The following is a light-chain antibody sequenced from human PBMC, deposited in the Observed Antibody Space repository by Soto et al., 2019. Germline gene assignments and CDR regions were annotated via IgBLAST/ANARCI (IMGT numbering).Light chain of an antibody. Sequence: EIVMTQSPATLSVSPGERATLSCRASQSVSTFLAWFQQKPGQPPRLLIYNASNRTTGIPARFSGSGSGTEFTLTISSLQSEDFALYYCQQYHGWPSTFGGGTKVDIK. J-gene: IGKJ4*01. V-gene: IGKV3D-15*01. CDR1: QSVSTF. CDR2: NAS. CDR3: QQYHGWPST.